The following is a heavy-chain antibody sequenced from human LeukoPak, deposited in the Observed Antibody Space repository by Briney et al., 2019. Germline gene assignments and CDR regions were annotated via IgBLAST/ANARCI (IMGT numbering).Heavy chain of an antibody. V-gene: IGHV5-51*01. CDR2: IYPGDSDT. CDR1: GYSFTSYW. Sequence: GESLKISCKGSGYSFTSYWIGWVRQMPGKGLEWMGIIYPGDSDTRYSPSFQGQVTISADKSISTAYLQWSSLKASDTAMYYCARGYCSSTSCYHQSPFDYWGQGTLVTVSS. CDR3: ARGYCSSTSCYHQSPFDY. J-gene: IGHJ4*02. D-gene: IGHD2-2*01.